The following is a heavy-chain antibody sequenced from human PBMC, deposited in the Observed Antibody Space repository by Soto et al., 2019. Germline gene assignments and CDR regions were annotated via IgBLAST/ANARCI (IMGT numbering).Heavy chain of an antibody. D-gene: IGHD3-10*01. V-gene: IGHV1-8*01. CDR3: ARGITMVNWSDP. CDR2: MNPNSGNT. J-gene: IGHJ5*02. Sequence: ASVKVSCKASGYTFTSYDIDWVRQATGQGLEWMGWMNPNSGNTGYAQKFQGRVTMTRNTSISTAYMELSSLRSEDTAVYYCARGITMVNWSDPWGQGTLVTVSS. CDR1: GYTFTSYD.